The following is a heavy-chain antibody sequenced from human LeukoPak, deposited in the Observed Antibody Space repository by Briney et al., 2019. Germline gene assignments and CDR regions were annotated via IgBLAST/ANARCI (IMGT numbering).Heavy chain of an antibody. J-gene: IGHJ4*02. CDR3: ARWAYRISWPGIDY. CDR1: GFTFRNYL. D-gene: IGHD3-3*02. V-gene: IGHV3-53*01. Sequence: GGSLRLSCAASGFTFRNYLMNWVRQSPGRGLEWLSSIYSGGATYYADSVKGRFTISRDHSKNSVSLQMTNLRVKDTAIYYCARWAYRISWPGIDYWGQGTLVTVSS. CDR2: IYSGGAT.